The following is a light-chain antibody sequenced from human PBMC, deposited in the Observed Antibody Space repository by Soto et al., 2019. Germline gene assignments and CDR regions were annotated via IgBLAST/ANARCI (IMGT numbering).Light chain of an antibody. CDR3: HVWDSSSDHVV. J-gene: IGLJ3*02. Sequence: SYELTQPPSVSAAPGQTASITCRRANTEIKSVHWYQQKAGQAPVLVVFDDSDRPSGIPERFSGSNSGDTATLTISRVEAGDEADYYCHVWDSSSDHVVFGGGTKLTVL. CDR2: DDS. V-gene: IGLV3-21*02. CDR1: NTEIKS.